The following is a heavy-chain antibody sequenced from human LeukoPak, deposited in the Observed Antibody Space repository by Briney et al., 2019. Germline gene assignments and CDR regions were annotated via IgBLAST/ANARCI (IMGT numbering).Heavy chain of an antibody. CDR2: IYTSGST. J-gene: IGHJ4*02. D-gene: IGHD6-13*01. CDR1: GGSISSYY. V-gene: IGHV4-4*07. CDR3: ARGSSWYGTGGFDY. Sequence: SETVSLTCTVSGGSISSYYWSWIRQPAGKGLEWIGRIYTSGSTNYNPSLKSRVTISVDKSKNQFSLKLSSVTAADTAVYYCARGSSWYGTGGFDYWGQGTLVTVSS.